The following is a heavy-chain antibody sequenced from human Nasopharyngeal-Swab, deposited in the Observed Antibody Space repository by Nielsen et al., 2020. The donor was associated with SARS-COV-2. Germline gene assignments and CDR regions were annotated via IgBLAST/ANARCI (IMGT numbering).Heavy chain of an antibody. J-gene: IGHJ4*02. CDR3: ARDSKVWGETLDY. D-gene: IGHD3-16*01. CDR1: EFSFSSYG. CDR2: IWYDGSNK. Sequence: GESLKISCAASEFSFSSYGMHWVRQAPGKGLEWVAVIWYDGSNKYYADAVKGRFTISRDNSKNTLYLQMNSLRAEDTAVYYCARDSKVWGETLDYWGQGTLVTVSS. V-gene: IGHV3-33*01.